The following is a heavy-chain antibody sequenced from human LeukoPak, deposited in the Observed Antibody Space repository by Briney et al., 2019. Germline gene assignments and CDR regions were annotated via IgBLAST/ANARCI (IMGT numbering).Heavy chain of an antibody. Sequence: SETLSLTCAVYGGSFSGYYWGWIRQPPGKGLEWIGEINHSGSTNYNPSLKSRVTISVDTSKNQFSLKLGSVTAADTAVYYCARSAGSGSYPIDYWGQGTLVTVSS. J-gene: IGHJ4*02. CDR2: INHSGST. CDR1: GGSFSGYY. D-gene: IGHD1-26*01. V-gene: IGHV4-34*01. CDR3: ARSAGSGSYPIDY.